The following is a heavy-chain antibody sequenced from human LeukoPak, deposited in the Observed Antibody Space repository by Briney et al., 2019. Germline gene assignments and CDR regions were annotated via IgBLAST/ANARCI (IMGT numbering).Heavy chain of an antibody. CDR3: ARVAYCGGDCYTDYDYYYMDV. J-gene: IGHJ6*03. CDR1: GFTFDDYG. V-gene: IGHV3-20*04. Sequence: GGSLRLSCAASGFTFDDYGMSWVRQAPGKGLEWVSGINWNGGSTGYADSVKGRFTISRDNAKNSLYLQMNSLRAEDTALYYCARVAYCGGDCYTDYDYYYMDVWGKGTTVTVSS. CDR2: INWNGGST. D-gene: IGHD2-21*02.